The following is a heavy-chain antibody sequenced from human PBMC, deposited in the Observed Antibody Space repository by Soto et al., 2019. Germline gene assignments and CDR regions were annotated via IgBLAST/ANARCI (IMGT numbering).Heavy chain of an antibody. CDR2: LSAYNGNT. Sequence: APVKVSCKASGHTFTSNGISWVRQAPGQGLEWMGWLSAYNGNTNYAQKIQGRVTMTTDTSTSTAYMELRSLRSDDTAVYYCARDNGYSYGTGRVDYWGQGTLVTVSS. J-gene: IGHJ4*02. V-gene: IGHV1-18*01. D-gene: IGHD5-18*01. CDR1: GHTFTSNG. CDR3: ARDNGYSYGTGRVDY.